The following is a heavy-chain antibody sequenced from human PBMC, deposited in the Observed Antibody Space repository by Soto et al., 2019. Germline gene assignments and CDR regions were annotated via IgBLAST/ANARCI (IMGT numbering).Heavy chain of an antibody. Sequence: QVQLQESGPGLVKPSQTLSLTCTVSGGSISSGGYYWSWIRQHPGKGLEWIGYIYYSGSTYYNPSLKRRGTISVDTSKNQFSLKLSSVTAADTAVYYCARDYGGNQGWFDPWGQGTLVTVSS. CDR1: GGSISSGGYY. D-gene: IGHD4-17*01. J-gene: IGHJ5*02. CDR2: IYYSGST. CDR3: ARDYGGNQGWFDP. V-gene: IGHV4-31*03.